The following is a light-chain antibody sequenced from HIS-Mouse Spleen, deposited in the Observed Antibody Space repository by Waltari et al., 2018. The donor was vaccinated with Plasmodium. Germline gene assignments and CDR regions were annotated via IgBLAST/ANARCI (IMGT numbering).Light chain of an antibody. CDR2: EDS. J-gene: IGLJ2*01. CDR3: QVWDSSSDHPV. V-gene: IGLV3-21*02. CDR1: HIGSHS. Sequence: SVLTQPPSVSVAPGQTARITCGGNHIGSHSVHWYQQKPGQAPVLVVYEDSDRPSGIPERFSGSNSGNTATLTISRVEAGDEADYYCQVWDSSSDHPVFGGGTKLTVL.